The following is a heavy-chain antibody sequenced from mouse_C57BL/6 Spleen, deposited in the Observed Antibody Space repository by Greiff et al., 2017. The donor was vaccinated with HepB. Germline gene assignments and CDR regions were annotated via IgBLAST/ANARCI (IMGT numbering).Heavy chain of an antibody. CDR3: ARGGAYYSNYVEFAY. CDR1: GYSITSGYD. J-gene: IGHJ3*01. CDR2: ISYSGST. Sequence: DVKLQESGPGMVKPSQSLSLTCTVTGYSITSGYDWHWIRHFPGNKLEWMGYISYSGSTNYNPSLKSRISITHDTSKNHFFLKLNSVTTEDTATYYCARGGAYYSNYVEFAYWGQGTLVTVSA. D-gene: IGHD2-5*01. V-gene: IGHV3-1*01.